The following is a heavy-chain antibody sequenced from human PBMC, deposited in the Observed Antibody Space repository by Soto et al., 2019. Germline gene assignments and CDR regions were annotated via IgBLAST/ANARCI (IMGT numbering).Heavy chain of an antibody. CDR2: INHSGST. J-gene: IGHJ3*02. D-gene: IGHD6-13*01. CDR3: ARGSIAAAGDAFDI. Sequence: SETLSLTCAVYGGSFSGYYWSWIRQPPGKGLEWIGEINHSGSTNYNPSLKSRVTISVDTSKNQLSLKLSSVTAADTAVYYCARGSIAAAGDAFDIWGQGTMVTVSS. CDR1: GGSFSGYY. V-gene: IGHV4-34*01.